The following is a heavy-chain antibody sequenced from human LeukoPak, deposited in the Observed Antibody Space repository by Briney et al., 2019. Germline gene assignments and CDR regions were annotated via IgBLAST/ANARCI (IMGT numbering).Heavy chain of an antibody. CDR2: IYSGGGT. V-gene: IGHV3-66*01. CDR1: GVTVSSNH. CDR3: VRDAS. Sequence: GGSLRLSRAVSGVTVSSNHMSWVRQAPGKGLEWVSAIYSGGGTYYADSVKGRFTLSRDISKNTLYLQMNSLRAEDTAVYYCVRDASWGQGALVAASS. J-gene: IGHJ4*02.